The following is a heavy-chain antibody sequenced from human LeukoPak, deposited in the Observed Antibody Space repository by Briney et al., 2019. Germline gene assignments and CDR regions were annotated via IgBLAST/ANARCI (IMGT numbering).Heavy chain of an antibody. CDR3: ARDPLYGDYDAFDI. D-gene: IGHD4-17*01. CDR2: INPNSGGT. J-gene: IGHJ3*02. Sequence: ASVKVSCKASGYTFTGYYMHWVRQAPGQGLEWMGWINPNSGGTNYAQKFQGRVTMTRDTSISTAYMELSRLRSDDTAVYYCARDPLYGDYDAFDIWGQGTMVTVSS. CDR1: GYTFTGYY. V-gene: IGHV1-2*02.